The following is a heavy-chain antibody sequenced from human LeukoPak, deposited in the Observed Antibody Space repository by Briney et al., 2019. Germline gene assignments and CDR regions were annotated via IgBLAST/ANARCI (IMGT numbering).Heavy chain of an antibody. V-gene: IGHV3-15*01. J-gene: IGHJ6*03. CDR1: GFTFSNAW. CDR2: IKSKTDGGTT. D-gene: IGHD2-2*01. Sequence: GGSLRLSCAASGFTFSNAWMSWVRQAPGKGLEWVGRIKSKTDGGTTDYAAPVKGRFTISRDDSKNTLYLQMNSLKTEDTAVYYCTTLLGYCSSTSCLYYYYYMDVWGKGTTVTVSS. CDR3: TTLLGYCSSTSCLYYYYYMDV.